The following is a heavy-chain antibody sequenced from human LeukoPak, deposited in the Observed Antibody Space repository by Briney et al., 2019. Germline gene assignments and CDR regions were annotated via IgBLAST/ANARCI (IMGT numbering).Heavy chain of an antibody. CDR1: GYTFTSYD. D-gene: IGHD3-10*01. J-gene: IGHJ5*02. V-gene: IGHV1-8*03. CDR2: MNPNSGNT. CDR3: ARALLWFGEAGPNWFDP. Sequence: ASVKVSCKASGYTFTSYDINWVRQATGQGLEWMGWMNPNSGNTGYAQKFQGRVTITRNTSISTAYMELSSLRPEDTAVYFCARALLWFGEAGPNWFDPWGQGTLVTVSS.